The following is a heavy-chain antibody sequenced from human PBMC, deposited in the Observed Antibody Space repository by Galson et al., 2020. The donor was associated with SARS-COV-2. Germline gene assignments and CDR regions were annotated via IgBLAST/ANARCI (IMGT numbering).Heavy chain of an antibody. D-gene: IGHD4-17*01. J-gene: IGHJ6*02. CDR3: ATVSTVTHYYDYVMDV. V-gene: IGHV4-31*03. Sequence: ASETLSLTCTVSGGSISSGGYYWSWNRQHPGKGLEWIGYIYYSGSTYYNPSLKSRVTITVDTSKNQFSLKLSSVTAADTAVYYCATVSTVTHYYDYVMDVWGQGTVVTVSS. CDR1: GGSISSGGYY. CDR2: IYYSGST.